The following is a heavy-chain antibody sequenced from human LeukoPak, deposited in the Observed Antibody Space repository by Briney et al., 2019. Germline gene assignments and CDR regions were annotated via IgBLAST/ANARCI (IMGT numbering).Heavy chain of an antibody. J-gene: IGHJ4*02. Sequence: ASVKVSCKASGYTFTIYSMHGVRQAPGQGLEWMGIINPSGGITSYAQKFQGRVTMTRDTSTSTVYMELNNLRSEDTAVYYCASQGVGYSLFDYWGQGTLVTVSS. CDR3: ASQGVGYSLFDY. CDR1: GYTFTIYS. V-gene: IGHV1-46*01. CDR2: INPSGGIT. D-gene: IGHD3-10*01.